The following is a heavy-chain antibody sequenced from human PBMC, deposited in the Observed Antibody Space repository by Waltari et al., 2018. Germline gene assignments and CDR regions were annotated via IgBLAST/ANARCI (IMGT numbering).Heavy chain of an antibody. V-gene: IGHV3-30*16. Sequence: QVQLVESGGGVVQPGRSLRLSCAASGFTFCRYAMHGVRQAPGKGLEWVAVISYDGSNKYYADSVKGRFTISRDNSKNTLYLQMNSLRAEDTAVYYCARTLTYYYDSSGSDYWGQGTLVTVSS. D-gene: IGHD3-22*01. CDR3: ARTLTYYYDSSGSDY. CDR1: GFTFCRYA. J-gene: IGHJ4*02. CDR2: ISYDGSNK.